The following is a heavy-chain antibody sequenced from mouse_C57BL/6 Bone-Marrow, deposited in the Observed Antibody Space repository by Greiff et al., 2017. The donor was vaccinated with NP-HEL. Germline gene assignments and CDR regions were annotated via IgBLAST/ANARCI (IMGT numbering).Heavy chain of an antibody. CDR1: GFTFSSYA. J-gene: IGHJ1*03. CDR3: ARDTHVGYFDV. V-gene: IGHV5-4*01. Sequence: EVKLVESGGGLVKPGGSLKLSCAASGFTFSSYAMPWVRQTPEKRLEWVATISDGGSYTYYPDNVKGRFTISRDNAKNNLYLQMSHLKSEDTAMYYCARDTHVGYFDVWGTGTTVTVSS. CDR2: ISDGGSYT.